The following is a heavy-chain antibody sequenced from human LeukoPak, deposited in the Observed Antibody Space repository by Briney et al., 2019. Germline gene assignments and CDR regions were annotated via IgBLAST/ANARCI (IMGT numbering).Heavy chain of an antibody. CDR2: ISGNGYNT. Sequence: GGSLRLSCAASGFTLGNYAMSWVRQAPGKGLEWVSAISGNGYNTYYADSVKGRFTISSESSKNTLYLQMHSLRAEDTAVYYCAKGVRLWFAFYFDYWGQGTLVTVSS. V-gene: IGHV3-23*01. CDR1: GFTLGNYA. CDR3: AKGVRLWFAFYFDY. D-gene: IGHD3-10*01. J-gene: IGHJ4*02.